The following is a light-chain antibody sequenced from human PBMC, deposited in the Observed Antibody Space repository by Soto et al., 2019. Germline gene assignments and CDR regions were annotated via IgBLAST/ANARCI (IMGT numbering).Light chain of an antibody. J-gene: IGKJ5*01. CDR1: QSISSY. Sequence: DIQMNLSPSSLVPSVGDRVTITCRASQSISSYLNWYQQKPGKAPKLLIYAASSLQSGVPSRFSGSGSGTDVTLTISSLQPEDFASYYCQQSYSIPITFGQGTRLEIK. V-gene: IGKV1-39*01. CDR3: QQSYSIPIT. CDR2: AAS.